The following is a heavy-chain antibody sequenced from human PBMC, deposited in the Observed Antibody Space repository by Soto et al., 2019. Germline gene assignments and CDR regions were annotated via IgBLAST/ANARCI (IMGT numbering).Heavy chain of an antibody. CDR1: GYTFTSYG. J-gene: IGHJ4*02. CDR2: ISPYNGNT. D-gene: IGHD6-13*01. V-gene: IGHV1-18*01. Sequence: QVQLVQSGVEVKKPGASVKVSCKASGYTFTSYGISWVRQAPGQGLEWMGWISPYNGNTNYAQKLQGRVTMTTDTSTSKASMELWRPRSDATAVYYCARDWSSIAAAGTEGDYWGQGTLVTVSS. CDR3: ARDWSSIAAAGTEGDY.